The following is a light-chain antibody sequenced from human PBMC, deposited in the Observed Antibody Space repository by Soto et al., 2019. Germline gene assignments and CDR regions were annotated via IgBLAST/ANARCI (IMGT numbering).Light chain of an antibody. V-gene: IGKV3-15*01. J-gene: IGKJ4*01. Sequence: ETVMTQSPATLSVSPGERATLSCRASQSVSSGLAWYQQKPGQAPRPLIYGASTRATGIPARFSGSGSGTEFTLTISRLQSEDCAVYYCQQYSNWPLTFGGGTKVEIK. CDR3: QQYSNWPLT. CDR2: GAS. CDR1: QSVSSG.